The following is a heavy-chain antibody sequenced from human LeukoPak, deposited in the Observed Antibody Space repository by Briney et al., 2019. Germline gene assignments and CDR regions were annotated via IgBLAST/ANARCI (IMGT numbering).Heavy chain of an antibody. CDR2: ISSTSITM. J-gene: IGHJ4*02. V-gene: IGHV3-48*01. D-gene: IGHD6-19*01. CDR1: GFAFNHYF. CDR3: ARETILAVAGDF. Sequence: GGSLRLSCAASGFAFNHYFMNWVRQAPGKGQEWVSYISSTSITMYYADSVKGRFTISRDNAKNSLYLQMNSLRADDTAVYYCARETILAVAGDFWGQGTLVTVSS.